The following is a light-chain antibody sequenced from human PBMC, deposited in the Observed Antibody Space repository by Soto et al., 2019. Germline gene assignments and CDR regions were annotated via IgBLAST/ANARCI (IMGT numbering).Light chain of an antibody. CDR3: QQYDSYPWP. CDR1: QSISTW. Sequence: DIQMTQAPSALSASVGATVTITCRASQSISTWLAWYQQKPGKAPKLLIYDASSLESGVPSRLIGSRSGTEFTLTISSLQPDDVASYYCQQYDSYPWPFGEGTKVEIK. J-gene: IGKJ4*02. CDR2: DAS. V-gene: IGKV1-5*01.